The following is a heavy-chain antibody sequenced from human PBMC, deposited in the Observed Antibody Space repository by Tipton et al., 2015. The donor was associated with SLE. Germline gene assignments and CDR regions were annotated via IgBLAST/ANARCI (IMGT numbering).Heavy chain of an antibody. Sequence: TLSLTCTVSRGSLSSGSYYWSWIRQPAGKGLEWIGRIYTSGSTNYNPPPKSRVTISVDTSKNQFSLKLSSVTAADTAVYYCARKISVPAWGDYFDYWGLGTRVIVSS. D-gene: IGHD3-16*01. CDR2: IYTSGST. CDR3: ARKISVPAWGDYFDY. J-gene: IGHJ4*02. CDR1: RGSLSSGSYY. V-gene: IGHV4-61*02.